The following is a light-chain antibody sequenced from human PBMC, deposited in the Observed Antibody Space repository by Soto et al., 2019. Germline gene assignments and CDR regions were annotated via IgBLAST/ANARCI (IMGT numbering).Light chain of an antibody. CDR2: NTN. J-gene: IGLJ3*02. CDR1: SGSVSTTYY. V-gene: IGLV8-61*01. CDR3: VLYMGSGIRV. Sequence: QAVVTQEPSFSVSPGGTVTLTCGLNSGSVSTTYYPSGYQQTPGQAPRTLIYNTNTRSSGVPDRFSGSILGNKAALTITGAQADDDSDYYCVLYMGSGIRVFGRGTQLTVL.